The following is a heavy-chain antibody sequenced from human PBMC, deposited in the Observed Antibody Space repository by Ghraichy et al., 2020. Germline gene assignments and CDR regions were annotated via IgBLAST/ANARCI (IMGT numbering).Heavy chain of an antibody. V-gene: IGHV3-7*01. CDR1: GFIFSGYW. CDR2: IKKDGSEK. D-gene: IGHD6-19*01. Sequence: GGSLRLSCAASGFIFSGYWMIWVRQAPGKGPEWVANIKKDGSEKYYVDSVKGRFTISRDNAKNSLYLQMNSLRAEDTAVYYCARDLGGGWYFDYWGQGALVTVSS. CDR3: ARDLGGGWYFDY. J-gene: IGHJ4*02.